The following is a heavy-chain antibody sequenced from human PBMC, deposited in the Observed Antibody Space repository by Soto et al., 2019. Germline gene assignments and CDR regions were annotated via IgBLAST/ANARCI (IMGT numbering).Heavy chain of an antibody. J-gene: IGHJ3*02. D-gene: IGHD6-19*01. CDR1: GYTFTSYG. Sequence: ASVKVSCKASGYTFTSYGISWVRQAPGQGLEWMGWISAYNGNTNYAQKLQGRVTMTTDTSTSTAYMELRSLRSDDTAVYYCASSTTGGYSSGWYYAFDIWGQGTMVTVS. CDR3: ASSTTGGYSSGWYYAFDI. V-gene: IGHV1-18*04. CDR2: ISAYNGNT.